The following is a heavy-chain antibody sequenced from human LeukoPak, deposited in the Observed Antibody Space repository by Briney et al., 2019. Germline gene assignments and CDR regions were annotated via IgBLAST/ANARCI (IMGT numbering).Heavy chain of an antibody. Sequence: SETLSLTCAVSAYSTSSAYYWGWIRQPPGKGREGIVSIYHSGSTSYNPSLKSRVTISVDTSKNQFSLKLSSVTAADTAVYYCARSVLGGGYAAYYFDYWGQGTLVTVSS. CDR2: IYHSGST. J-gene: IGHJ4*02. CDR1: AYSTSSAYY. V-gene: IGHV4-38-2*01. CDR3: ARSVLGGGYAAYYFDY. D-gene: IGHD3-22*01.